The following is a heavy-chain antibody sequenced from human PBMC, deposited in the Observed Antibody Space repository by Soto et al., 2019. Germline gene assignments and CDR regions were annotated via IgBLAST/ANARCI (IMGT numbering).Heavy chain of an antibody. CDR2: IIPILGIA. CDR3: AATHYQPYDSSGYYYVAEYFQH. D-gene: IGHD3-22*01. V-gene: IGHV1-69*02. J-gene: IGHJ1*01. CDR1: GGTFSSYT. Sequence: GASVKVSCKASGGTFSSYTISWVRQAPGQGLEWMGRIIPILGIANYAQKFQGRVTITADKSTSTAYMELSSLRSEDTAVYYCAATHYQPYDSSGYYYVAEYFQHWGQGTLVTVSS.